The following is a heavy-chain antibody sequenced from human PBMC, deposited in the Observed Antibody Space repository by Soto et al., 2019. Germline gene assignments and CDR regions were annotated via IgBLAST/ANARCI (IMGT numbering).Heavy chain of an antibody. J-gene: IGHJ4*02. CDR2: IKTDGSER. Sequence: GGSLRLACVGSGPTFSTYWMSWVRQAPGKGLDWVAIIKTDGSERYYVDSVKGRFTISRDNAKDSLHLQMNSLRAEDTAVYFCARTLRNHYYHSNTFIDYWGQGTLVTVSS. CDR3: ARTLRNHYYHSNTFIDY. CDR1: GPTFSTYW. V-gene: IGHV3-7*01. D-gene: IGHD3-22*01.